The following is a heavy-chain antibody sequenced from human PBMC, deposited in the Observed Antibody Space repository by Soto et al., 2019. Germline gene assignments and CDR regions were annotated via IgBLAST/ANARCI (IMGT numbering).Heavy chain of an antibody. J-gene: IGHJ6*03. CDR1: GGSISSYY. Sequence: SETLSLTCTVSGGSISSYYWSWIRQPPGKGLEWIGYIYYSGSTNYNPSLKSRVTISVDTSKNQFSLKLSSVTAADTAVYYCARQLAGGPDYGDYETVYYYMDVWGKGTTVTVSS. V-gene: IGHV4-59*08. CDR2: IYYSGST. D-gene: IGHD4-17*01. CDR3: ARQLAGGPDYGDYETVYYYMDV.